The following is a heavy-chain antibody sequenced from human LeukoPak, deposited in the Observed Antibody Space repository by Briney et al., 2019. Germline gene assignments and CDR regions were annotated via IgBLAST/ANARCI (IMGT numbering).Heavy chain of an antibody. D-gene: IGHD5-12*01. CDR2: IYHSGST. CDR1: GGSISSSSW. V-gene: IGHV4-4*02. Sequence: SGTLSLTCAVSGGSISSSSWWSWVRQPPGKGLEWIGEIYHSGSTNYNPSLKSRVTISVDKSKNQFSLKLSSVTAADTAVYSCARLPFNSGYEYFDYWGQGTLVTVSS. CDR3: ARLPFNSGYEYFDY. J-gene: IGHJ4*02.